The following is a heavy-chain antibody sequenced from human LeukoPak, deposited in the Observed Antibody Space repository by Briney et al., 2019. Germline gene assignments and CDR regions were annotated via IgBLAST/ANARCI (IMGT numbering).Heavy chain of an antibody. D-gene: IGHD3-10*01. CDR3: ARAEGSGSSFDY. CDR1: GFPFRSFS. Sequence: GGSLRLSCVASGFPFRSFSMNWVRQAPGKGLEWVSSISSSSTYIYYADSVKGRFTISRDNAKNSLYLQMNSLRVEDTAVYYCARAEGSGSSFDYWGQGTLVTVCS. J-gene: IGHJ4*02. V-gene: IGHV3-21*01. CDR2: ISSSSTYI.